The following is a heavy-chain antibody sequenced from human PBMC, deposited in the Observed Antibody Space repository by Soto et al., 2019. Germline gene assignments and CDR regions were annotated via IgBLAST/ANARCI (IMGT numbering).Heavy chain of an antibody. CDR2: FSSSGYTI. CDR3: ATGRGCRSED. D-gene: IGHD3-3*01. Sequence: QVQLVESGGGLVKPGGALRLSCEASGFTFSGYYMTWIRQAPGKGLEWISYFSSSGYTIRYADSVEGRFTVSRDDAKKTLYMQKNSLRAEDTAVYYCATGRGCRSEDWGQGTLVTVSS. J-gene: IGHJ4*02. V-gene: IGHV3-11*01. CDR1: GFTFSGYY.